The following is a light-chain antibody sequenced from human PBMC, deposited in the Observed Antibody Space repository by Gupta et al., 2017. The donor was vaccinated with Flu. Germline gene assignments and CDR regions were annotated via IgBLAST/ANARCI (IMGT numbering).Light chain of an antibody. CDR2: DAS. J-gene: IGKJ4*01. V-gene: IGKV3-11*01. Sequence: PASLSLSPGERATLSCRASQSVSYYLAWYQQKPGQAPRLLIYDASNRATGIPARFSGSRSGTDFTLTITSLEPEDVAVYYCQKRSNWPLTFGGGTKVEIK. CDR1: QSVSYY. CDR3: QKRSNWPLT.